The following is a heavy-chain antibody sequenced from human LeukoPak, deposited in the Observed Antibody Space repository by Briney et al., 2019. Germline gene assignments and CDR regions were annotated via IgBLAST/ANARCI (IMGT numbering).Heavy chain of an antibody. D-gene: IGHD3-22*01. J-gene: IGHJ1*01. Sequence: ASVKVSCKASGYTFTDYYMHWVRQAPGQVLEWMGWINPNSGGTNYAQKFQGRVTMTRDTSISTAYMELSRLRSDDTAVYYCARSPHDSSFYQHWGQGTLVTVSS. CDR2: INPNSGGT. V-gene: IGHV1-2*02. CDR3: ARSPHDSSFYQH. CDR1: GYTFTDYY.